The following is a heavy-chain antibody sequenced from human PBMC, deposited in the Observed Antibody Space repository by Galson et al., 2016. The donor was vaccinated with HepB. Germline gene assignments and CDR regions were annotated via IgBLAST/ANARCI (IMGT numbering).Heavy chain of an antibody. Sequence: SLRLSCAASGFSFGHAWMHWVRQAPGKGLEWVSVIGASGGDTYYADSVKGRFTISRDNSKNTLYLQMNSLRAEDTAVYYCAKDLLGAYDDSSGYKDHWGQGALVTVSS. CDR1: GFSFGHAW. CDR3: AKDLLGAYDDSSGYKDH. J-gene: IGHJ4*02. CDR2: IGASGGDT. V-gene: IGHV3-23*01. D-gene: IGHD3-22*01.